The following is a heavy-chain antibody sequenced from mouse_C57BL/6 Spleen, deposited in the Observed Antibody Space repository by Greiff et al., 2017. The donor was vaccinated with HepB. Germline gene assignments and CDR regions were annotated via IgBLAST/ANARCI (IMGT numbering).Heavy chain of an antibody. V-gene: IGHV5-17*01. Sequence: EVQGVESGGGLVKPGGSLKLSCAASGFTFSDYGMHWVRQAPEKGLEWVAYISSGSSTIYYADTVKGRFTISRDNAKNTLFLQMTSLRSEDTAMYYCARLGNYGAYWGQGTLVTVSA. CDR3: ARLGNYGAY. CDR1: GFTFSDYG. J-gene: IGHJ3*01. CDR2: ISSGSSTI. D-gene: IGHD2-1*01.